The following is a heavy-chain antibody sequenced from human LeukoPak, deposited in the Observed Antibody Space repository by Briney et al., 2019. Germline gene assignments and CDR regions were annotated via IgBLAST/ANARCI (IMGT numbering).Heavy chain of an antibody. D-gene: IGHD3-22*01. V-gene: IGHV1-8*01. J-gene: IGHJ3*02. CDR1: GYTFTSYD. CDR2: MNPNSGNT. Sequence: GASVKVSCKASGYTFTSYDINWVRQATGQGLEWMGWMNPNSGNTGYAQKFQGRVTMTRNTSISTAYMELSSLRSEDTAVYYCARPMYYYDSSGQIRDAFDIWGQGTMVTVSS. CDR3: ARPMYYYDSSGQIRDAFDI.